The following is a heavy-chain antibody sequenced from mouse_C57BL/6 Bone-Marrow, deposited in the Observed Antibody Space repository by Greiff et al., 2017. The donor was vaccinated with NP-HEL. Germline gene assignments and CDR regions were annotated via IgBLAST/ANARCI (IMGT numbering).Heavy chain of an antibody. Sequence: DVKLQESGPVLVKPGASVKMSCKASGYTFTDYYMNWVKQSHGKSLEWIGVINPYNGGTSYNQKFKGKATLTVDKSSSTAYMELNSLTSEDSAVYYCARGGYYVVWGTGTTVTVSS. V-gene: IGHV1-19*01. CDR3: ARGGYYVV. J-gene: IGHJ1*03. CDR1: GYTFTDYY. CDR2: INPYNGGT.